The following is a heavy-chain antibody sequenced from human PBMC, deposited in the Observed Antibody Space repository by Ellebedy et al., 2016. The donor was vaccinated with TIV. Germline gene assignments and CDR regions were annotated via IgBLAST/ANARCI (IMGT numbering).Heavy chain of an antibody. CDR1: GFSLSNARMG. J-gene: IGHJ4*02. Sequence: SGPTLVKPTETLTLTCTVSGFSLSNARMGVSWIRQSPGKALEWLAHIFSNDEKSYSTSLKSRLTISKDTSKSQVVLTMTNMDPVDTATYYCARLGYSGYDSDYWGQGTLVTVSS. CDR3: ARLGYSGYDSDY. CDR2: IFSNDEK. V-gene: IGHV2-26*01. D-gene: IGHD5-12*01.